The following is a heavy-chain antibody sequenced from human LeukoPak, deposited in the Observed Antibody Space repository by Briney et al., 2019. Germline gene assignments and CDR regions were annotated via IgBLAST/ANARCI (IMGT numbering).Heavy chain of an antibody. Sequence: GGSLRLSCAASGFTFSSYGMHWVRQAPGKGLEWVALGRFTISRDNSKNTPYLQMNSLRGEDTAVYYCAKGGPRRDDQPTWGQGTLVTVSS. J-gene: IGHJ4*02. CDR3: AKGGPRRDDQPT. CDR1: GFTFSSYG. D-gene: IGHD5-24*01. V-gene: IGHV3-30*02.